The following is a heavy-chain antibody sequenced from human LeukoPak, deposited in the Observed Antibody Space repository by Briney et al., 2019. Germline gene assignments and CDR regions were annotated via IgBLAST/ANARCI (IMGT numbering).Heavy chain of an antibody. Sequence: GGSLRLSCAASGFTFSSYGMHWVRQAPGKGLEWVAFIGYDGTNKYYADSVKGRFTISRDNSKNTLYLQMNSLRAEDTAVYYCANGGRGYSYGRRDAFDIWGQGTMVTVSS. V-gene: IGHV3-30*02. CDR1: GFTFSSYG. CDR3: ANGGRGYSYGRRDAFDI. J-gene: IGHJ3*02. D-gene: IGHD5-18*01. CDR2: IGYDGTNK.